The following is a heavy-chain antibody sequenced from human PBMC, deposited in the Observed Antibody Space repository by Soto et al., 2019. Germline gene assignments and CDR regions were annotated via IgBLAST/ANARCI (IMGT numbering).Heavy chain of an antibody. CDR2: IYYSGST. D-gene: IGHD6-6*01. CDR1: GGSISSYY. V-gene: IGHV4-59*01. Sequence: SQTLSLTCTVSGGSISSYYWSWIRQPPGKGLEWIGYIYYSGSTNYNPSLKSRVTISVDTSKNQFSLKLSSVTAADTAVYYCAGVGTHSSSPLVYWGQGTLVTVSS. J-gene: IGHJ4*02. CDR3: AGVGTHSSSPLVY.